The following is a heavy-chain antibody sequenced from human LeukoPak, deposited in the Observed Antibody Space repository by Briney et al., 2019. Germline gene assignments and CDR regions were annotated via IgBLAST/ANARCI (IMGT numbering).Heavy chain of an antibody. Sequence: NTGGSLRLSCAASGFTFSTSTMNWVRQAPGKGLEWVSSISSTSNYIYYADSVKGRFTISRDNAENSLYLQMSSLRAEDTAVYYCVRIPNSANFPNWFDPWGQGTLVTVSS. V-gene: IGHV3-21*01. CDR1: GFTFSTST. J-gene: IGHJ5*02. D-gene: IGHD4/OR15-4a*01. CDR3: VRIPNSANFPNWFDP. CDR2: ISSTSNYI.